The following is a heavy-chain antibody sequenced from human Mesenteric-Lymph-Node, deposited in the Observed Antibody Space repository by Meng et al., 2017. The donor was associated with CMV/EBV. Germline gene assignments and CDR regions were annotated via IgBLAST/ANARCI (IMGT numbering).Heavy chain of an antibody. CDR2: INPSGGST. Sequence: ASVKVSCKASGYTFTSYYMHWVRQAPGQGLEWMGIINPSGGSTSYAQKFQGRVTMTRDTSTSTVYMELSSLRSEDTAVYYCARGHCSSTSCYTGENWFDPWGQGTLVTVSS. V-gene: IGHV1-46*01. D-gene: IGHD2-2*02. CDR3: ARGHCSSTSCYTGENWFDP. J-gene: IGHJ5*02. CDR1: GYTFTSYY.